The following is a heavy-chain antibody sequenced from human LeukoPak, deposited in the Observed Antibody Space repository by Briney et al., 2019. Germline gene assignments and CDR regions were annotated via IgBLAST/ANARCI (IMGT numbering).Heavy chain of an antibody. Sequence: SQTLSLTCTVSAGSITSDDSYWSWIRQPPGKGLEWIGYIYHSGTAYYNPSLKSRVTMSVDRSKNQFSLKVSSVTAADTAVYYCARLPIVVVPSTSFDIWGQGTMVTVSS. CDR1: AGSITSDDSY. J-gene: IGHJ3*02. CDR3: ARLPIVVVPSTSFDI. CDR2: IYHSGTA. D-gene: IGHD2-2*01. V-gene: IGHV4-30-2*01.